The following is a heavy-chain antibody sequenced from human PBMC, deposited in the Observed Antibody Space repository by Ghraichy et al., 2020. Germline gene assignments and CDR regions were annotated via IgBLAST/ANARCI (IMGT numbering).Heavy chain of an antibody. CDR3: ARGYGSGSSDS. CDR2: ISGDGSAL. J-gene: IGHJ4*02. Sequence: GESLNISCAASGFIFSAYNMNWVRQAPGEGLEWVSYISGDGSALYYADSVKGRFTVSRDNAKNSLYLQMSSLRDEDTAVYYCARGYGSGSSDSWGQGTLVTVSS. V-gene: IGHV3-48*02. CDR1: GFIFSAYN. D-gene: IGHD3-10*01.